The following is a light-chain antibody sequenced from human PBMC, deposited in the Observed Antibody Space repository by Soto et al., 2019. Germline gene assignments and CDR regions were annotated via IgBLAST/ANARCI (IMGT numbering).Light chain of an antibody. V-gene: IGLV1-44*01. CDR2: NNN. CDR1: SSNIGSNT. J-gene: IGLJ1*01. Sequence: QSVLTQPPSASGTPGQTVTISCSGSSSNIGSNTVNWYQQLPGTAPHLLIYNNNQRPSGVADRFSGSTSGTSASLAISGLQSEDEADYYCAAWDDSLNGLVFGTGTKLTVL. CDR3: AAWDDSLNGLV.